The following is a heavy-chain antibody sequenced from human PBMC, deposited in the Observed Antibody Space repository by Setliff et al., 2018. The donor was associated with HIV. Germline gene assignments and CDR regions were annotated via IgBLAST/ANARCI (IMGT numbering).Heavy chain of an antibody. CDR3: ARHPPRGYPKNWFDP. D-gene: IGHD3-16*02. V-gene: IGHV5-51*01. CDR1: GYNFNTYW. J-gene: IGHJ5*02. Sequence: GESLKISCKGFGYNFNTYWIAWVRQVPGKGLEWMGIIYPIDSETKYSPSFQGRVTISVDRSISTAYLQWNNLKASDSAIYYCARHPPRGYPKNWFDPWGQGTLVTVS. CDR2: IYPIDSET.